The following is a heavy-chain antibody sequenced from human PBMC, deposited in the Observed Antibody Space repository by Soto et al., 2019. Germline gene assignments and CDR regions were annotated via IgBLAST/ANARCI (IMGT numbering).Heavy chain of an antibody. CDR1: GGSISSGDYY. CDR3: ARGNYYYYGMDV. J-gene: IGHJ6*02. Sequence: SETLSLTCTVPGGSISSGDYYWSWIRQHPGKGLEWIGYIYYSGSTYYNPSLKSRVTISVDTSKNQFSLKLSSVTAADTAVYYCARGNYYYYGMDVWGQGTTVTVSS. V-gene: IGHV4-31*02. CDR2: IYYSGST.